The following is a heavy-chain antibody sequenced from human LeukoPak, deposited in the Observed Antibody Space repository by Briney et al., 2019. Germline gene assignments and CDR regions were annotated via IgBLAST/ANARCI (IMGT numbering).Heavy chain of an antibody. V-gene: IGHV1-2*02. J-gene: IGHJ5*02. CDR1: GYTFTGYY. CDR2: INPNSGGT. Sequence: GASVTVSCKASGYTFTGYYMHWVRQAPGQGLEWMGWINPNSGGTNYAQNFQGRVTMTRDTSISTAYMELSRLRSDDTAVYYCARIRRYYDSPDWFDPWGQGTLVTVSS. D-gene: IGHD3-22*01. CDR3: ARIRRYYDSPDWFDP.